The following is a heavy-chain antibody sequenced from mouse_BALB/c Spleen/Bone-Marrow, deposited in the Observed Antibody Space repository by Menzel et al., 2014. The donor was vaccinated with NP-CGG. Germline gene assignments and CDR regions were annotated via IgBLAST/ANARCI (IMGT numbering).Heavy chain of an antibody. V-gene: IGHV1-9*01. J-gene: IGHJ4*01. CDR3: ASRYDTMGY. CDR1: GYTFSSYW. Sequence: QVQLQQSGAELMKPGASVKISCKATGYTFSSYWIEWVKQRPGHGLEWIGEILPGSGSIKYNEKFKGKATFTADTSSNTAYMQLSSLTSEDSAVYYCASRYDTMGYWAQGTSVTVTS. CDR2: ILPGSGSI.